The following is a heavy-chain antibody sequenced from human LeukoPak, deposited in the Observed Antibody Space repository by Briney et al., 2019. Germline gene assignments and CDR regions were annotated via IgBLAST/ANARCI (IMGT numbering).Heavy chain of an antibody. V-gene: IGHV4-4*07. Sequence: SETLSLTCTVSGGSISSYYWSWFRQPAGKGLEWIGRIYTSGSTNYNPSLKSRVTMSVDTSKSQFSLKLSSVTAADTAVYYCARGGYGSGSTFDYWGQGTLVTVSS. J-gene: IGHJ4*02. CDR2: IYTSGST. CDR1: GGSISSYY. D-gene: IGHD3-10*01. CDR3: ARGGYGSGSTFDY.